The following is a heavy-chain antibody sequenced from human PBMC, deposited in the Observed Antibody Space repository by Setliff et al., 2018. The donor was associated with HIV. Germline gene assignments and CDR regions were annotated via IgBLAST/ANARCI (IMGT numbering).Heavy chain of an antibody. CDR1: GTNLDSFV. V-gene: IGHV1-69*13. CDR2: IIPIYGIS. D-gene: IGHD2-21*02. Sequence: SVKVSCKASGTNLDSFVISWVRQAPGQGLEWMGKIIPIYGISDYAQKFQGRVTITADESTSTAYMERSSLRSEDTAVYYCAGGWVVTAIHYYYYYMDVWGKGTTVTVSS. CDR3: AGGWVVTAIHYYYYYMDV. J-gene: IGHJ6*03.